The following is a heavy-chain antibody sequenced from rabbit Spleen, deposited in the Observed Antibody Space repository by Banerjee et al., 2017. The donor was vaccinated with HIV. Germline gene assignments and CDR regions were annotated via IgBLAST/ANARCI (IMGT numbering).Heavy chain of an antibody. D-gene: IGHD6-1*01. V-gene: IGHV1S47*01. CDR1: GFDFSSNA. CDR3: ARAGYAGYGYANFRDYYGMDL. Sequence: QEQLVESGGGLVQPEGSLTLTCKASGFDFSSNAMGWVRQAPGKGLEWIGYINSAGTIYYASWVNGRFTISRSTSLNTVTLQMSGLTAADTATYFCARAGYAGYGYANFRDYYGMDLWGPGTLVTVS. CDR2: INSAGTI. J-gene: IGHJ6*01.